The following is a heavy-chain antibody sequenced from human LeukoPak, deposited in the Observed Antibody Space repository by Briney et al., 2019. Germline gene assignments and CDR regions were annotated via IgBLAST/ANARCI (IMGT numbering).Heavy chain of an antibody. Sequence: GGSPRLSCAASGFTFSSYSMNWVRQAPGKGLEWVSSISPSSTYIYYTDSVRGRFTISRDNSKNSLYLQMNSLRAEDTAVYYCAREGGKMVYAIGHFDYWGQGTLVTVSS. CDR2: ISPSSTYI. D-gene: IGHD2-8*01. J-gene: IGHJ4*02. V-gene: IGHV3-21*01. CDR3: AREGGKMVYAIGHFDY. CDR1: GFTFSSYS.